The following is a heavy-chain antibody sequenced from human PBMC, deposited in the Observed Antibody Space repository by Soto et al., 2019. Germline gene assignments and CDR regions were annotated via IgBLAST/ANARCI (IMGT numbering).Heavy chain of an antibody. CDR2: ISSSGSTI. Sequence: GGSLRLSCAASGFTFSSYEMNWVRQAPGKGLEWVSYISSSGSTIYYADSVKGRFTISRDNAKNSLYLQMNSLRAEDTAVYYCARHQTPQYQLLYPIYGMDVWGQGTTVTVSS. J-gene: IGHJ6*02. CDR3: ARHQTPQYQLLYPIYGMDV. V-gene: IGHV3-48*03. CDR1: GFTFSSYE. D-gene: IGHD2-2*02.